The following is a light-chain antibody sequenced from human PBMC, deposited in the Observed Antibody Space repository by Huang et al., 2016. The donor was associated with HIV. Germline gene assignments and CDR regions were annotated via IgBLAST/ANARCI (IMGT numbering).Light chain of an antibody. CDR1: QNINSW. CDR3: QYGET. Sequence: DIQMTQSPSTLSAFIGDRVTTTCRASQNINSWLAWYQQKPGKAPKLLIYNISSLQSGVPSRFSGSGSGTEFILTISSLQPDDVGTYYCQYGETFGQGTKVEIK. CDR2: NIS. J-gene: IGKJ1*01. V-gene: IGKV1-5*03.